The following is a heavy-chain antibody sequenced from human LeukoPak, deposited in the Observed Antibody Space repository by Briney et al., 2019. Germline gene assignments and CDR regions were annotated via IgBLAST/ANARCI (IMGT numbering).Heavy chain of an antibody. Sequence: ASVKVSCKASGYTFTGYYMHWVRQAPGQGLEWMGWIYPNSGGTNYAQKLQGRVTMTRDTSISTAYMELSSLRSEDTAVYFCATHSPEWRYSGYYNFYYMDVWGKGTTVTVSS. CDR3: ATHSPEWRYSGYYNFYYMDV. V-gene: IGHV1-2*02. CDR1: GYTFTGYY. CDR2: IYPNSGGT. D-gene: IGHD5-12*01. J-gene: IGHJ6*03.